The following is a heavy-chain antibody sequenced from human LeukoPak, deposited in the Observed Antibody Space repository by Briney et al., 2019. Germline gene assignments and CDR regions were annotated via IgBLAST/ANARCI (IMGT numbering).Heavy chain of an antibody. V-gene: IGHV1-2*02. D-gene: IGHD3-16*01. CDR3: VRDGEVGGAFDI. CDR2: INPNSGGT. J-gene: IGHJ3*02. Sequence: AASVKVSCKASGYTFTGYYMHWVRQAPGQGLEWMGWINPNSGGTNYAQKFQGRVTMTRDTSISTAYMELSRLRSDDTAVYYCVRDGEVGGAFDIWGQGAMVTVSS. CDR1: GYTFTGYY.